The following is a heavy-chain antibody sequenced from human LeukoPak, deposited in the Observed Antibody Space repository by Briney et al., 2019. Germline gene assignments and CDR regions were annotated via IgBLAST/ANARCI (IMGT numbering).Heavy chain of an antibody. CDR3: ARQYYYYYMDF. J-gene: IGHJ6*03. V-gene: IGHV4-39*01. CDR2: IHYSGST. Sequence: SETLSLTCTVSGDSISSNNDSWGWIRQPPGKGLEWIGSIHYSGSTYYNPSLKSRVTISVDTSKNQFSLQLSSVTAADTASYYCARQYYYYYMDFWGKGTTVTVSS. CDR1: GDSISSNNDS.